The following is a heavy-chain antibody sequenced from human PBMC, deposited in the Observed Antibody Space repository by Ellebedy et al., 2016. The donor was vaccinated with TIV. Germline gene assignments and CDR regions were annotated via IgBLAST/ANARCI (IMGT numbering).Heavy chain of an antibody. D-gene: IGHD2-2*01. J-gene: IGHJ4*02. Sequence: ASVKVSXKASGYTFSRYGITWVRQAPGQGLEWMGWISGYNGNTNYAQKFRGRVTMTTDTSTSIAYMELRSLRSDDTAVYYCAGDDIVVVPVGSLDYWGQGTPVTVSS. CDR3: AGDDIVVVPVGSLDY. CDR1: GYTFSRYG. V-gene: IGHV1-18*01. CDR2: ISGYNGNT.